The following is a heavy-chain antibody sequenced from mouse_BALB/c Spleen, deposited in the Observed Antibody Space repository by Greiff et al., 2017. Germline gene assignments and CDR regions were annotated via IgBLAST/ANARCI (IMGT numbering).Heavy chain of an antibody. D-gene: IGHD2-4*01. Sequence: VQLQQPGAELVRPGASVKLSCKASGYTFTSYWINWVKQRPGQGLEWIGNIYPSDSYTNYNQKFKDKATLTVDKSSSTAYMQLSSPTSEDSAVYYCTRTTMITTAFDYWGQGTTLTVSS. V-gene: IGHV1-69*02. CDR3: TRTTMITTAFDY. CDR1: GYTFTSYW. CDR2: IYPSDSYT. J-gene: IGHJ2*01.